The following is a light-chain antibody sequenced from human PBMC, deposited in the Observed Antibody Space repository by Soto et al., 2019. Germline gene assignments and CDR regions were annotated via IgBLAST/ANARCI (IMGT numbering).Light chain of an antibody. CDR3: LPHNSYPYT. Sequence: DIQMTQSPSAMSASVGDRVTITCRASQDISNYLAWFQQKPGKVPERLIYAASSLPSGVPSRFAGSGSGTEFTLTISGLQPEDFATYSCLPHNSYPYTFRQGTKLEIK. CDR2: AAS. J-gene: IGKJ2*01. CDR1: QDISNY. V-gene: IGKV1-17*03.